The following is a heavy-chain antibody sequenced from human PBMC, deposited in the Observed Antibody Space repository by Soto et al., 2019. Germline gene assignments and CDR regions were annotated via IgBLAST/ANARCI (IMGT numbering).Heavy chain of an antibody. Sequence: LSCAASGFTFSIYWMHWVRQAPGKGLEWVAVKWFFASGGNEYYADPVKGGFAISRDDSKQTAYLEMKSLRADETGVYYCGRDADSGARYDLDLWGSGTQVTFSS. CDR1: GFTFSIYW. J-gene: IGHJ4*02. CDR3: GRDADSGARYDLDL. D-gene: IGHD1-26*01. V-gene: IGHV3-33*08. CDR2: KWFFASGGNE.